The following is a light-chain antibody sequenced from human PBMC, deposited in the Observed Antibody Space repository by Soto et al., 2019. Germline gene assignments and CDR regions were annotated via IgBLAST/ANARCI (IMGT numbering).Light chain of an antibody. CDR2: GIS. CDR1: QSVSSNY. J-gene: IGKJ1*01. CDR3: QQYGTSRT. V-gene: IGKV3-20*01. Sequence: EIVLTQSPGTLSLSPGERATLSCRASQSVSSNYLAWYQQTSGQAPRLLIYGISSRATGIPDRFSGSGSGTDFTLTISRLEPEDFAVYYCQQYGTSRTFGQGTKVEIK.